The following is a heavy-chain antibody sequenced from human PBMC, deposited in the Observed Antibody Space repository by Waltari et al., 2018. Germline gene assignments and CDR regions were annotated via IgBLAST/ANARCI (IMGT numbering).Heavy chain of an antibody. CDR1: GYSISSGYY. J-gene: IGHJ4*02. Sequence: QVQLQESGPGLVKPSETLSLTCAVSGYSISSGYYWGWIRQPPGKGLEWIGSIYHSGGTYYNPSLKSRVTISVDTSKNQFSLKLSSVTAADTAVYYCARDPTIRTTKPFDYWGQGTLVTVSS. V-gene: IGHV4-38-2*02. D-gene: IGHD3-9*01. CDR3: ARDPTIRTTKPFDY. CDR2: IYHSGGT.